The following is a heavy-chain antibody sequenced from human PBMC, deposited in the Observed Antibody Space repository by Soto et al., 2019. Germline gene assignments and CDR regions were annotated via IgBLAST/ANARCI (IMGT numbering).Heavy chain of an antibody. J-gene: IGHJ4*02. CDR1: GYSFTNYG. Sequence: QVQLVQSGVEVKKPGASVKVSCKASGYSFTNYGITWVRQAPGQGLEWLGWISGYNGNTNYAQKFQGRVTMTTDTSTSTAYMDLRILRYDDTAVYYCARGGRFAVADTDYWGQGTLLTVS. CDR2: ISGYNGNT. V-gene: IGHV1-18*01. D-gene: IGHD3-3*01. CDR3: ARGGRFAVADTDY.